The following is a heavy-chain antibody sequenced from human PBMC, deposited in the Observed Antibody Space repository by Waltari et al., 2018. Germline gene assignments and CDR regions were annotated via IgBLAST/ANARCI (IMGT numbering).Heavy chain of an antibody. D-gene: IGHD1-26*01. J-gene: IGHJ4*02. CDR2: ISSSGSTI. CDR3: VRGGSGSYWRY. Sequence: EVQLVESGGGLVQPGGSLRLSCAASGFTFSSYEMNWVRQAPGKGLEWVSYISSSGSTIYYADAVKGRFTIARDNAKNSLYLQMNSLRAEDTAVYYGVRGGSGSYWRYWGQGTLVTVSS. CDR1: GFTFSSYE. V-gene: IGHV3-48*03.